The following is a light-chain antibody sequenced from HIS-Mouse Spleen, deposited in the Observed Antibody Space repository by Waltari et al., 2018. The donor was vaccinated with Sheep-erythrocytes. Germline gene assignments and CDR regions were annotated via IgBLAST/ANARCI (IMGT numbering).Light chain of an antibody. CDR1: TRDVGGHTY. V-gene: IGLV2-8*01. J-gene: IGLJ1*01. CDR2: EVS. CDR3: SSYAGSNNYV. Sequence: QSALTQPPSASGSPGQSVTISCTVTTRDVGGHTYVSWYQQHPGKAPKLMIYEVSKRPSGVPDRFSGSKSGNTASLTVSGLQAEDEADYYCSSYAGSNNYVFGTGTKVTVL.